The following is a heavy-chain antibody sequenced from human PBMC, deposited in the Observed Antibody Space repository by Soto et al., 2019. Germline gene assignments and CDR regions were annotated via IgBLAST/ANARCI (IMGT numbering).Heavy chain of an antibody. CDR3: ARGNGYSSSWYLAV. J-gene: IGHJ6*02. CDR1: GGSISSYY. CDR2: IYYSGST. Sequence: LSLTCTVAGGSISSYYWSWIRQPPGKGLEWIGYIYYSGSTNYNPSLKSRVTISVDTSKNQFSLKLSSVTAADTAVYYCARGNGYSSSWYLAVWGQGTTVPVSS. V-gene: IGHV4-59*01. D-gene: IGHD6-13*01.